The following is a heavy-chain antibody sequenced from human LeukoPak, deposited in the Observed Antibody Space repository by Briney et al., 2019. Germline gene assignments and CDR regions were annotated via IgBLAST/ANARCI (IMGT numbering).Heavy chain of an antibody. Sequence: GGSLRLSCAASGFTFSSYWMSWVRQAPGKGLEWVANIKQDGSEKYYVDSVKGRFTISRDNAKNSLYLQMNSLRAEDTAVYYCARDDYDILTGSYYYYGMDVWGQGTTVTVSS. D-gene: IGHD3-9*01. J-gene: IGHJ6*02. CDR1: GFTFSSYW. CDR2: IKQDGSEK. CDR3: ARDDYDILTGSYYYYGMDV. V-gene: IGHV3-7*01.